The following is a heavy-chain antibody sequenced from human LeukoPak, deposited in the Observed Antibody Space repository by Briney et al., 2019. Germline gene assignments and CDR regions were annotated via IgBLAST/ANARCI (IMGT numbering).Heavy chain of an antibody. V-gene: IGHV3-48*02. Sequence: PGGSLRLSCAASGFAFSTYGMNWVRQAPGKGLEWISYITSRSTTYYADSVRGRFTISRDNAKNSLYLEMNGLRDDDTAVYYCARDLGGSYGYFDYWGQGTLVTVSS. J-gene: IGHJ4*02. CDR3: ARDLGGSYGYFDY. D-gene: IGHD1-26*01. CDR1: GFAFSTYG. CDR2: ITSRSTT.